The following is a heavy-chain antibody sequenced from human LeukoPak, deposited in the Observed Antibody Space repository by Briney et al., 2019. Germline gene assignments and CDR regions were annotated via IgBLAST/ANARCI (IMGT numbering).Heavy chain of an antibody. CDR3: ARDRITIFGVARYNWFDP. Sequence: ASVEVSCKASGGTFSSYAISWVRQAPGQGLEWMGGIIPIFGTANYAQKFQGRVTITADESTSTAYMELSSLRSEDTAVYYCARDRITIFGVARYNWFDPWGQGTLVTVSS. CDR2: IIPIFGTA. V-gene: IGHV1-69*13. J-gene: IGHJ5*02. CDR1: GGTFSSYA. D-gene: IGHD3-3*01.